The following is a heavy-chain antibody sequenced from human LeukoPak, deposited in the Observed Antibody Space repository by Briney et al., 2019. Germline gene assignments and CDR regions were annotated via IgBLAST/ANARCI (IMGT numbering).Heavy chain of an antibody. CDR3: AKDRLRDDMINWFDP. D-gene: IGHD3-9*01. CDR2: ISGGGGAT. Sequence: GGSLRLSCAASGFTFSSYAMSWVRQAPGKGLEWVSSISGGGGATYYAVSVKGRFTISRDNSKNTLYLQMNSLRAEDTAVYYCAKDRLRDDMINWFDPWGQGTLVTVSS. V-gene: IGHV3-23*01. CDR1: GFTFSSYA. J-gene: IGHJ5*02.